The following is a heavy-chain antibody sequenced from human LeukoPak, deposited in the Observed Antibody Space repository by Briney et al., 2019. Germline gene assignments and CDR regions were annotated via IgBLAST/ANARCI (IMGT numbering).Heavy chain of an antibody. D-gene: IGHD3-22*01. V-gene: IGHV3-21*04. CDR1: GFTFSGYS. J-gene: IGHJ4*02. CDR2: ISSSSSYI. Sequence: GGSLRLSCAASGFTFSGYSMNWVRQAPGKGLEWVSSISSSSSYIYYADSVKGRFTISRDNAKNSLYLQMNSLRAEDTAVYYCARDYYDSSGYYYFDYWGQGTLVTVSS. CDR3: ARDYYDSSGYYYFDY.